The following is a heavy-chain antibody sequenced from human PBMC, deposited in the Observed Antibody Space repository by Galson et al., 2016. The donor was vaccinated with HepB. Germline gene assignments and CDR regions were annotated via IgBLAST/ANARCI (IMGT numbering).Heavy chain of an antibody. CDR3: ARGLGSAALDYFYYDGMDV. CDR1: GGSFNGHY. CDR2: VNHRGRP. J-gene: IGHJ6*02. V-gene: IGHV4-34*01. Sequence: SETLSLTCAVFGGSFNGHYWTWIRQTPGKGLEWIGEVNHRGRPNYNPSLKSRVTILVDTPKNQVSLNLTSVTAADRGVYYCARGLGSAALDYFYYDGMDVWGQGTTVTVSS. D-gene: IGHD2-2*01.